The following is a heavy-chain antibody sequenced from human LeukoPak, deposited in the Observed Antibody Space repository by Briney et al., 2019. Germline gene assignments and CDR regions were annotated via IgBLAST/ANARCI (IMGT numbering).Heavy chain of an antibody. J-gene: IGHJ3*02. Sequence: GGSLRLSCAASGFTVSSNYMSWVRQAPGKGLEWVSVIYSGGSTYYADSVKGRFTISRDNSKNTLYLQMNSLRAEDTAVYYCAKDFNRLGEFDAFDIWGQGTMVTVSS. CDR1: GFTVSSNY. CDR2: IYSGGST. D-gene: IGHD3-16*01. V-gene: IGHV3-53*01. CDR3: AKDFNRLGEFDAFDI.